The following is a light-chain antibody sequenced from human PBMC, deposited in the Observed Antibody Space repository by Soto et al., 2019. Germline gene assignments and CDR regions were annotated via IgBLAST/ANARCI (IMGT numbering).Light chain of an antibody. CDR3: HQYDSSPLT. V-gene: IGKV3-20*01. CDR2: GAS. J-gene: IGKJ4*01. Sequence: EIVLTQSPGTLSLSPGERATLSCRASQSVSSSYLAWYQQKPGQAPRLLIYGASSRATGIPDRFSGSGSGTDFTLIISRLEHEDFAVYYCHQYDSSPLTFGGGTKVEIK. CDR1: QSVSSSY.